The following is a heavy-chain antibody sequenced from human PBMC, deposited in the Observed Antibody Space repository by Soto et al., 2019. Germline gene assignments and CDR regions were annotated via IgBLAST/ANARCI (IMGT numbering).Heavy chain of an antibody. D-gene: IGHD1-1*01. CDR3: ARHRRETGTFAQPLDS. CDR2: ISYGGYT. Sequence: LSLTCTVSGGSVSSSSFYWGWVRQPPGKGLEWIGSISYGGYTYYIPSLKSRVTMSVDTSTNQLSLTLNSVTAADTALYFCARHRRETGTFAQPLDSWGQGTQVTVSS. V-gene: IGHV4-39*01. CDR1: GGSVSSSSFY. J-gene: IGHJ4*02.